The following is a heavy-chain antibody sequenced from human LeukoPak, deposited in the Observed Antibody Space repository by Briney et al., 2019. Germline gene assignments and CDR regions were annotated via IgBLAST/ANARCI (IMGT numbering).Heavy chain of an antibody. CDR2: IYHSGST. D-gene: IGHD5/OR15-5a*01. V-gene: IGHV4-30-2*01. CDR3: ASGPTSSRLPAWNDY. CDR1: GGSISSGGYS. Sequence: SQTLSLTCAVSGGSISSGGYSWSWIRQPPGKGLEWIGYIYHSGSTYYNPSLKSRVTISVDRSKNQFSLKLSSVTAADTAVYYCASGPTSSRLPAWNDYWGQGTLVTVSS. J-gene: IGHJ4*02.